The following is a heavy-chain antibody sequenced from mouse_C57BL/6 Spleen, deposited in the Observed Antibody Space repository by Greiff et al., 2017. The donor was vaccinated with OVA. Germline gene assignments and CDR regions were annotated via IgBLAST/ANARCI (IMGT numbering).Heavy chain of an antibody. CDR2: IDPSDSET. J-gene: IGHJ3*01. D-gene: IGHD3-2*02. CDR1: GYTFTSYW. Sequence: QVQLQQPGAELVRPGSSVKLSCKASGYTFTSYWMHWVKQRPIQGLEWIGNIDPSDSETHYNQKFKDKATLTVDKSSSTAYMQLSSLTSEDSAVYYCAREPDSSGYGFAYWGQGTLVTVSA. CDR3: AREPDSSGYGFAY. V-gene: IGHV1-52*01.